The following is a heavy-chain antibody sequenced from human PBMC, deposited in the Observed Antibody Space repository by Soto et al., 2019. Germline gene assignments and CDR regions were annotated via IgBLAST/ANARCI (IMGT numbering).Heavy chain of an antibody. V-gene: IGHV3-23*01. J-gene: IGHJ4*02. CDR3: AKVLASPTKPDYFDY. CDR2: ISGSGGST. D-gene: IGHD2-15*01. CDR1: GFTFSSYA. Sequence: EVQLLESGGGLVQPGGSLRLSCAASGFTFSSYAMSWVRQAPGKGLEWVSAISGSGGSTYYADSVKGRFTISRDNSKNTLYLQMNSPRAEDTAVYYCAKVLASPTKPDYFDYWGQGTLVTVSS.